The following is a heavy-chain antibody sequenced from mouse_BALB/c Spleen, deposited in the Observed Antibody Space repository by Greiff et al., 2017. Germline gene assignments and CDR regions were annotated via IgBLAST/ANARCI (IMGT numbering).Heavy chain of an antibody. Sequence: EVKLVESGGGLVQPGGSLRLSCATSGFTFTDYYMSWVRQPPGKALEWLGFIRNKANGYTTEYSASVKGRFTISRDNSQSILYLQMNTLRAEDSATYYCARPYGNYGAMDYWGQGTSVTVSS. J-gene: IGHJ4*01. D-gene: IGHD2-1*01. CDR3: ARPYGNYGAMDY. CDR2: IRNKANGYTT. V-gene: IGHV7-3*02. CDR1: GFTFTDYY.